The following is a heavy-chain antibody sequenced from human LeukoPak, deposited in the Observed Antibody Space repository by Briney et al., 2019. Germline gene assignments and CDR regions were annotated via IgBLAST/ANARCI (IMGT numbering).Heavy chain of an antibody. V-gene: IGHV3-23*01. CDR2: ISGSGGST. Sequence: QSGGSLRLSCAASGFTFSSYAMSWVRQAPGKGLEWVSAISGSGGSTYYADSVKGRFTISRDNSKNTLYLQMNSLRAEDTAVYYCAKYIVVVPAARKGNYGMDVWGQGTTVTVSS. CDR3: AKYIVVVPAARKGNYGMDV. D-gene: IGHD2-2*01. CDR1: GFTFSSYA. J-gene: IGHJ6*02.